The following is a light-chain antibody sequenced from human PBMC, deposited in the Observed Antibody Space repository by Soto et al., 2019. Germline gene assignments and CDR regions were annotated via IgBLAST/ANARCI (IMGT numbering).Light chain of an antibody. CDR2: VNGDGTC. CDR1: SGHTTYT. J-gene: IGLJ3*02. V-gene: IGLV4-69*01. Sequence: QLVLTQSPSASASLGALVKLTCTLNSGHTTYTIAWHQQQSEKGPRFLMKVNGDGTCTKGDGIPDRFSGSSSGAERYLTISSLQSEDEADYYCQTWGTGTNRVFGGGTKLTVL. CDR3: QTWGTGTNRV.